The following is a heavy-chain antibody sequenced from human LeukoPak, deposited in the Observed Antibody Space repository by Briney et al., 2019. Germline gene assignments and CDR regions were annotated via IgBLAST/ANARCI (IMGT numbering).Heavy chain of an antibody. CDR2: IILIGSTT. D-gene: IGHD6-13*01. J-gene: IGHJ6*03. CDR1: GGTFTSYA. CDR3: ARGIAAAGAYYYYYYVDV. V-gene: IGHV1-69*01. Sequence: SSVKVSCTASGGTFTSYAISWGRQAPGQGLELMGGIILIGSTTNSGQKYQGRVTITADESTSPAYMELSSLRSEDTAVYYGARGIAAAGAYYYYYYVDVWGKRSTVTVSS.